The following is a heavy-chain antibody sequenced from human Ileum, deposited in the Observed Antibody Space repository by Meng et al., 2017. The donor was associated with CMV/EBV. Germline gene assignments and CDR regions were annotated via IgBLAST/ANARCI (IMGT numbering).Heavy chain of an antibody. V-gene: IGHV1-2*02. CDR1: GYTFIDYY. D-gene: IGHD1-14*01. Sequence: ASVKVSCKAFGYTFIDYYMHWLRQAPGQGLEWRGWINPNSGGTNFAQKFQGRVTMTRDTSISTAYMELSRLRSDDTAVYYCARVTPPAHYYYYGMDVWGQGTTVTVSS. CDR3: ARVTPPAHYYYYGMDV. CDR2: INPNSGGT. J-gene: IGHJ6*02.